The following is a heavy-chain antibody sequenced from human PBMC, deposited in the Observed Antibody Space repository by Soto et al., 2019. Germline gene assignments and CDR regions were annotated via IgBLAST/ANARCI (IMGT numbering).Heavy chain of an antibody. CDR2: INPSGGST. CDR3: ARGGLGYCSSTSCYAVRSFDAFDI. Sequence: GASVKVSCKASGYTFTSYYMHWVRQAPGQGLEWMGIINPSGGSTSYAQKFQGRVTMTRDTSTSTVYMELSSLRSEDTAVYYCARGGLGYCSSTSCYAVRSFDAFDIWGQGTMVTVSS. D-gene: IGHD2-2*01. CDR1: GYTFTSYY. J-gene: IGHJ3*02. V-gene: IGHV1-46*03.